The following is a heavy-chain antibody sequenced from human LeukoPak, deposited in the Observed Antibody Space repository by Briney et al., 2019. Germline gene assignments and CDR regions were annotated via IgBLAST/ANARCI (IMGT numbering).Heavy chain of an antibody. J-gene: IGHJ4*02. CDR1: GYTFTSYY. V-gene: IGHV1-46*01. Sequence: ASVKVSCKASGYTFTSYYIHWVRQAPGQGLEWMGLINPSGGSTSYAQKFQGRVTMTRDTSTSTVYMELSSLRSEDTAVYYCARDSAMVRGRPYYFDYWGQGTLVTVSS. D-gene: IGHD3-10*01. CDR3: ARDSAMVRGRPYYFDY. CDR2: INPSGGST.